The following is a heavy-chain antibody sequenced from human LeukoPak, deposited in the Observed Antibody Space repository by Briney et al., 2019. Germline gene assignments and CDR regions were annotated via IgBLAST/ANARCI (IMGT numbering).Heavy chain of an antibody. V-gene: IGHV1-2*02. CDR1: GYTFTGYY. Sequence: GASVKVSCKASGYTFTGYYMNWVRQAPGQGFVWMGWTNPNNGGTNYAQKFQSRVNLTRDTSISTAYMELSRLTSDDTAVYYCARSWTTGVGPPIWGQGTLVTVSS. CDR3: ARSWTTGVGPPI. D-gene: IGHD4-23*01. J-gene: IGHJ4*02. CDR2: TNPNNGGT.